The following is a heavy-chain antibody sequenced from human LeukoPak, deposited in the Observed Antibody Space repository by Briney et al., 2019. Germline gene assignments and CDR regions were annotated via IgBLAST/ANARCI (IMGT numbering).Heavy chain of an antibody. CDR2: INHSGST. J-gene: IGHJ5*02. CDR1: GGSFSGYY. CDR3: ARGYYDFWSGPNWFDP. V-gene: IGHV4-34*01. D-gene: IGHD3-3*01. Sequence: SETLSLTCAVYGGSFSGYYWSWIRQPPGKGLEWIGEINHSGSTNYNPSLKSRVTISVDTSKNQFSLKLSSVTAADTAVYYCARGYYDFWSGPNWFDPWGQGTLVTVSS.